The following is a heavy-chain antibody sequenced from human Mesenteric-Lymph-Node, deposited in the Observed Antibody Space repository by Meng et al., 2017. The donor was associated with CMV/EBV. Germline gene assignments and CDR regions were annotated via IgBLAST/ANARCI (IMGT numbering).Heavy chain of an antibody. Sequence: GGSLRLSCAASGFPLRTSAMNWVRQAPGKGLEWVSAISASGGSTYYADSVKGRFTISRDNSKNTVYLQVNSLRAEDTAVYYCAKDWHWGTPYYGMNVWGQGTTVTVSS. V-gene: IGHV3-23*01. J-gene: IGHJ6*02. CDR3: AKDWHWGTPYYGMNV. D-gene: IGHD7-27*01. CDR2: ISASGGST. CDR1: GFPLRTSA.